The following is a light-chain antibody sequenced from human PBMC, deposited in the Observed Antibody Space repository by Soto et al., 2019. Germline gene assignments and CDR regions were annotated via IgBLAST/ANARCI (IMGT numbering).Light chain of an antibody. J-gene: IGKJ2*01. CDR1: QSVSSIN. V-gene: IGKV3-20*01. Sequence: EIVLTQSPGTLSLSPRERATLSCRASQSVSSINLAWYQQKPGQAPRLLIYGASSRATGIPDRFSGSGSVTYFTLTINRLEPEDFAVYYCQHYSDFPYTFGQGTKLEVK. CDR2: GAS. CDR3: QHYSDFPYT.